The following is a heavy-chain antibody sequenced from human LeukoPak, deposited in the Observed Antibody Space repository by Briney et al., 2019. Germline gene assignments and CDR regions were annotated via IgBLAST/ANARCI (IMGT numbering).Heavy chain of an antibody. J-gene: IGHJ5*02. CDR2: IIPTSGGT. CDR3: AREGDSFWSGYLHHRWFDP. D-gene: IGHD3-3*01. V-gene: IGHV1-2*02. CDR1: GYTFTAYY. Sequence: ASVKVSCKSSGYTFTAYYIHWVRQAPGQGLEWMGRIIPTSGGTNYAEKFQGRVTLTRDTSISTAYMELSRLRSDDTAVYYCAREGDSFWSGYLHHRWFDPWGQGTLVTVSS.